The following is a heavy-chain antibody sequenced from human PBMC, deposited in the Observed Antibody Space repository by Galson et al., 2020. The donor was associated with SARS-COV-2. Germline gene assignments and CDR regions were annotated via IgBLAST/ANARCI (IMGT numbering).Heavy chain of an antibody. Sequence: GGSLRLSCAASGFTFSNYAMSWVRQAPGKGLEWVSAISGNGDRTHYADSVKGRFTISRDNSKNTLYLQMNSLRAEDTALYYCAKEEKNREADALDIWGQGKMVTVSS. CDR1: GFTFSNYA. D-gene: IGHD1-26*01. CDR2: ISGNGDRT. V-gene: IGHV3-23*01. CDR3: AKEEKNREADALDI. J-gene: IGHJ3*02.